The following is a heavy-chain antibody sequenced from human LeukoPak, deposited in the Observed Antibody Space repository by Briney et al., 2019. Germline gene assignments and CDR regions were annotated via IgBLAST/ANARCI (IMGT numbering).Heavy chain of an antibody. V-gene: IGHV3-7*03. CDR2: IKGDGSEK. CDR1: GFTFSSYW. J-gene: IGHJ3*02. D-gene: IGHD3-16*01. CDR3: ARLHSAVYYGDAFDI. Sequence: PGGSLRLSCAVSGFTFSSYWMTWVRQAPGKGLEWVAKIKGDGSEKYYVDSVKGRFTVSRDNVKDSLFLQMNSLRVEDTAAYYCARLHSAVYYGDAFDIWGQGTMVTVSS.